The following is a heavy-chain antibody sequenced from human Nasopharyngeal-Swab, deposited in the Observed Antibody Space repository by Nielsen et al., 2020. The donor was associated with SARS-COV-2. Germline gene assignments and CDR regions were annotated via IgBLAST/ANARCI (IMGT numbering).Heavy chain of an antibody. V-gene: IGHV3-73*01. D-gene: IGHD4-23*01. CDR1: GFTFSGSA. CDR3: TRHGDYGGNSGVDY. J-gene: IGHJ4*02. CDR2: IISKANSYAT. Sequence: GESLKISCAASGFTFSGSAMHWVRQASGKGLEWVGRIISKANSYATAYAASVKGRFTISRDDSKNTAYLQMNSLKTEDTAVYYCTRHGDYGGNSGVDYWGQGTLVTVSS.